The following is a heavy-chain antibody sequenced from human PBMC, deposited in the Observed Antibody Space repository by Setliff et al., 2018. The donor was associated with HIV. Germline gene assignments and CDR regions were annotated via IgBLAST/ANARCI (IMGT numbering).Heavy chain of an antibody. CDR2: INSGGST. CDR1: GFTFSPYW. CDR3: ASSYPNYNYGNYDFWSGYYHDDAFDI. D-gene: IGHD3-3*01. J-gene: IGHJ3*02. Sequence: GGSLRLSCAASGFTFSPYWMHWVRQAPGKGLVWVSRINSGGSTYYADSVKGRFTISRDNSKNTLYLQMDSLRTEDTAVYYCASSYPNYNYGNYDFWSGYYHDDAFDIWGQGTMVTVSS. V-gene: IGHV3-74*01.